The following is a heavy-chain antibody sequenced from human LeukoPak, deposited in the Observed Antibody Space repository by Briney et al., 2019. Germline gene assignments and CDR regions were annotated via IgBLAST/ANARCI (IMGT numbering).Heavy chain of an antibody. D-gene: IGHD1-26*01. CDR2: IYYSGST. J-gene: IGHJ5*02. V-gene: IGHV4-59*12. CDR3: ARGQGATVPQVGKNWFDP. Sequence: SETLSLTCTVSGGSISTYFWSWIRQPPGKGLEWIGYIYYSGSTNYNPSLKSRVTISLDTSKNQFSLKLISVTVADTAIYYCARGQGATVPQVGKNWFDPWGQGTRVTVSS. CDR1: GGSISTYF.